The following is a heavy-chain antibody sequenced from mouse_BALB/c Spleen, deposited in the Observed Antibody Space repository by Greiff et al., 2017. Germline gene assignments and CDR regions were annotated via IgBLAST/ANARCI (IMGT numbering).Heavy chain of an antibody. CDR2: ISSGSSTI. CDR3: ARDRYDLYAMDY. D-gene: IGHD2-14*01. CDR1: GFTFSSFG. Sequence: VQLKQSGGGLVQPGGSRKLSCAASGFTFSSFGMHWVRQAPEKGLEWVAYISSGSSTIYYADTVKGRFTISRDNPKNTLFLQMTSLRSEDTAMYYCARDRYDLYAMDYWGQGTSVTVSS. J-gene: IGHJ4*01. V-gene: IGHV5-17*02.